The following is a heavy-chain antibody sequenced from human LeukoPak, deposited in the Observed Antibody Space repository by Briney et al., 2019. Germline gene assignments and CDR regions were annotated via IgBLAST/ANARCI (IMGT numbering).Heavy chain of an antibody. Sequence: PGGXXRLSCAAPGFTFSNYAMGWVRQAPGKGLEGVSGINGRDERTYYAESVRGRLRMSRDNSKNTLFMQMNSLRAEDTAVYYCARGEAFAFDMWGQGTMVTVSS. CDR3: ARGEAFAFDM. V-gene: IGHV3-23*01. CDR2: INGRDERT. J-gene: IGHJ3*02. CDR1: GFTFSNYA.